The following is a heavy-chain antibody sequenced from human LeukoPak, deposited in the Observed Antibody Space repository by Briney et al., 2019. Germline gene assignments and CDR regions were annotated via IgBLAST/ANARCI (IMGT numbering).Heavy chain of an antibody. V-gene: IGHV4-31*03. CDR3: ARDEGSSYPFDY. J-gene: IGHJ4*02. CDR1: GGSINNGGYY. Sequence: SQTLSLTCTVSGGSINNGGYYWSWIRQHPGKGLEWIGYIYYSGSSYYNPSLRSRVTISVDTSKNHFSLKLSSVTAADTAVYYCARDEGSSYPFDYWGQGTLVTVSS. D-gene: IGHD2-2*01. CDR2: IYYSGSS.